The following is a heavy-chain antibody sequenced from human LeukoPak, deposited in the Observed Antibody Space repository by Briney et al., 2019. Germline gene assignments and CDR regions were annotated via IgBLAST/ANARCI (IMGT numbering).Heavy chain of an antibody. CDR3: AREYYYDSSGYS. V-gene: IGHV4-39*07. Sequence: SETLSLTCTVSGGSISSSSYYWGWIRQPPGKGLEWIGSIYYSGSTYYNPSLKSRVTISVDTSKNQFSLKLSSVTAADTAVYYCAREYYYDSSGYSWGQGTLVTVSS. CDR2: IYYSGST. D-gene: IGHD3-22*01. CDR1: GGSISSSSYY. J-gene: IGHJ4*02.